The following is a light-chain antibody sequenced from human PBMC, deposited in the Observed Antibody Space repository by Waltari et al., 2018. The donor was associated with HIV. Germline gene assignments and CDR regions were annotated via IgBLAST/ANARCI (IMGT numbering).Light chain of an antibody. CDR3: AAWDDSLRGWV. V-gene: IGLV1-47*01. CDR2: SSN. Sequence: QSVLTQPPSASGTPGQRVTISCSGCSSNIGTNSVYSCPQRPGPTPNLLIYSSNQRPSGVPDRFAGSKSGTAGSLAISGLRSEDEADYYCAAWDDSLRGWVFGGGTKLTVL. J-gene: IGLJ3*02. CDR1: SSNIGTNS.